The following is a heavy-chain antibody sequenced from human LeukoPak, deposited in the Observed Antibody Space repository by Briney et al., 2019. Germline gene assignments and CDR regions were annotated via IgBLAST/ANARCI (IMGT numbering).Heavy chain of an antibody. D-gene: IGHD2-15*01. CDR2: IKQDGSEK. Sequence: GGSLRLSCAASEFTFYNYWMSWVRQAPGKGLEWVANIKQDGSEKYYVDSVKGRFTISRDNAKNSLYLQMNSLRAEDTAVYYCARMFQGGYCSGGSCYEPYYFDYWGQGTLVTVSS. V-gene: IGHV3-7*01. J-gene: IGHJ4*02. CDR3: ARMFQGGYCSGGSCYEPYYFDY. CDR1: EFTFYNYW.